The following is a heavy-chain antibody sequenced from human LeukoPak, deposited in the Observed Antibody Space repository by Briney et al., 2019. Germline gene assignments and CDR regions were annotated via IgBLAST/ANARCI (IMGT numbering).Heavy chain of an antibody. CDR2: ISSSGNTI. CDR3: ARGPYYHPSDAFDL. D-gene: IGHD3-22*01. CDR1: GFTFSSYE. J-gene: IGHJ3*01. V-gene: IGHV3-48*03. Sequence: GGSLRLSCAASGFTFSSYEMNWVRQAPGKGLEWVSYISSSGNTIYYADSVKGRFTISRDNSRNTLYLQMTSLRVDDTAIYFCARGPYYHPSDAFDLWGQGTMVTVS.